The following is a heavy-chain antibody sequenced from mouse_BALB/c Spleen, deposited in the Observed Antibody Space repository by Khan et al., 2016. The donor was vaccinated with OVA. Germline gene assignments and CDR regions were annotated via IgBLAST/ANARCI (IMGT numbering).Heavy chain of an antibody. Sequence: QIQLVQSGAELVKPGASVKLSCKASGYAFTNYQMYWVKQRPGQGLEWIGEINPSNGGTNCNEKFKSKATLTVDKSSSTAYMQLSSLPFEDSAVYYCTRGGYGGFAYWGQGTLVTVSA. J-gene: IGHJ3*01. CDR1: GYAFTNYQ. CDR3: TRGGYGGFAY. CDR2: INPSNGGT. D-gene: IGHD3-1*01. V-gene: IGHV1S81*02.